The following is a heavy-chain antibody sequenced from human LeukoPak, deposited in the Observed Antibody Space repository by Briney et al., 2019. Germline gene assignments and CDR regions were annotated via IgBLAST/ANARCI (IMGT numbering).Heavy chain of an antibody. CDR1: GDSISSSDYY. CDR3: ARVIAVAGLYYFDY. CDR2: IFYSGST. Sequence: PSETLSLTCTVSGDSISSSDYYWGYIRQPPGKGLEWIGTIFYSGSTHYNPSLKSRVTISVDTSKNQFSLKLSSVTAADTAVYYCARVIAVAGLYYFDYWGQGTLVTVSS. V-gene: IGHV4-39*07. J-gene: IGHJ4*02. D-gene: IGHD6-19*01.